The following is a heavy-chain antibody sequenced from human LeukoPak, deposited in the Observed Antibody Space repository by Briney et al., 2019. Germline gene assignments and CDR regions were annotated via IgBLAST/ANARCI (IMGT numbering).Heavy chain of an antibody. Sequence: GGSLRLSCAPSGFTLSSYAMSWVRQAPGKGLEWVAAISGSGGSTYYADSVKGRFTISRDNSKNTLYLQMNSLRAEDTAVYYCAKEESSGWYGDFVDYWGQGTLVTVSS. CDR2: ISGSGGST. CDR1: GFTLSSYA. D-gene: IGHD6-19*01. CDR3: AKEESSGWYGDFVDY. V-gene: IGHV3-23*01. J-gene: IGHJ4*02.